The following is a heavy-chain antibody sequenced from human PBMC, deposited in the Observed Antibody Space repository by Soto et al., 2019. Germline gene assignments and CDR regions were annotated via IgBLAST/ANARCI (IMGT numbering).Heavy chain of an antibody. CDR3: AKDRNYPRDQFHY. Sequence: GWSLRLSCAAAGFSFSTYALSWVRQAPGKGLEWVSAISANGQGIYYADSVRGRFTISRDNSKNTIFLHMDSLRAEDTAVYYCAKDRNYPRDQFHYWGQGTLVTASS. D-gene: IGHD1-7*01. CDR1: GFSFSTYA. J-gene: IGHJ4*02. CDR2: ISANGQGI. V-gene: IGHV3-23*01.